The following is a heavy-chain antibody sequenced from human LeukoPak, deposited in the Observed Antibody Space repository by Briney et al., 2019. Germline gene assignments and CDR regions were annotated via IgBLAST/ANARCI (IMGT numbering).Heavy chain of an antibody. CDR2: LYSGGNT. J-gene: IGHJ4*02. Sequence: GGSLRLSCAVSGFTFSTYSMNWVRQAPGKGLEWVSVLYSGGNTYYADSVKGRFTISRANSKNTLFLQMNSLRDEDTAVYYCARTLYGFYFDYWGQGTLVTVSS. D-gene: IGHD2/OR15-2a*01. CDR1: GFTFSTYS. CDR3: ARTLYGFYFDY. V-gene: IGHV3-66*01.